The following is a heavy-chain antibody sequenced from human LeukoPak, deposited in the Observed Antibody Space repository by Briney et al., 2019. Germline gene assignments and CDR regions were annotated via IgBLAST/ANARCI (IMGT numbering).Heavy chain of an antibody. Sequence: PGGSLGLSCAASGFTFSSYSMNWVRQAPGKGLEWVSSISSSSSYIYYADSVKGRFTISRDNAKNSLYLQMNSLRAEDTAVYYCARVLGRDGYIPDYWGQGTLVTVSS. J-gene: IGHJ4*02. D-gene: IGHD5-24*01. V-gene: IGHV3-21*01. CDR1: GFTFSSYS. CDR2: ISSSSSYI. CDR3: ARVLGRDGYIPDY.